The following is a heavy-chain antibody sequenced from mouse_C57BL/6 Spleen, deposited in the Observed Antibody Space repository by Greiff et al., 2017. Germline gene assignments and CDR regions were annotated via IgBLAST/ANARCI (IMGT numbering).Heavy chain of an antibody. Sequence: VKLVESGPGLVQPSQSLSITCTVSGFSLTSYGVHWVRQSPGKGLEWLGVIWSGGSTDYKAAFMSRLSITKDNSKSQVFFKMNSLQADDTAIYHCAKNPCYYGEMDYWGQGTSVTVSS. J-gene: IGHJ4*01. D-gene: IGHD1-1*01. CDR3: AKNPCYYGEMDY. CDR1: GFSLTSYG. CDR2: IWSGGST. V-gene: IGHV2-5*01.